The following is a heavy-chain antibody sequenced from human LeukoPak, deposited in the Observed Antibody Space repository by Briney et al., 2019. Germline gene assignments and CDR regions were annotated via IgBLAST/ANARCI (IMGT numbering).Heavy chain of an antibody. CDR1: GFTFSSYW. J-gene: IGHJ4*02. D-gene: IGHD4-17*01. CDR2: INSDGSST. Sequence: GGSLRLSCAASGFTFSSYWMHWVRQAPGKGLVWVSRINSDGSSTTYADSVKGRFTISRDNAKNTLYLQMNSLRAEDTAVYYCAREVGVTTNPFDYWGQGTLVTVSS. CDR3: AREVGVTTNPFDY. V-gene: IGHV3-74*01.